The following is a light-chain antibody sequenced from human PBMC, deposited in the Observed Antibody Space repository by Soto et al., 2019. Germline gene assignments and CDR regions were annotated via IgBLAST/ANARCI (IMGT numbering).Light chain of an antibody. CDR3: QHYNSYWWP. J-gene: IGKJ1*01. CDR1: QSISSW. V-gene: IGKV1-5*01. CDR2: DAS. Sequence: DIQITQSPSTLSASVGDRVTITCRASQSISSWLAWYQQKPGKAPKLLIYDASSLESGVPSRFSGSGSGTDFTPTIGSLHLVFFATYYRQHYNSYWWPFAQGTSGDI.